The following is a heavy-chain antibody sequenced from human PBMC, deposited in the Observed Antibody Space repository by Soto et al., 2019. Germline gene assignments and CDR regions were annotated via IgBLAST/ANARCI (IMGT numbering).Heavy chain of an antibody. Sequence: QVQLVQSGAEVKKPGASVKVSCKASGYTFTTFGISWVRQAPGQGLEWMGWISGYNKNINYAQKFEGRVTMTTDTSTSTDYMELRSLTSDDTAVYYCSRDRSTGDYWGQGTLVTVSS. V-gene: IGHV1-18*01. CDR1: GYTFTTFG. J-gene: IGHJ4*01. CDR2: ISGYNKNI. CDR3: SRDRSTGDY.